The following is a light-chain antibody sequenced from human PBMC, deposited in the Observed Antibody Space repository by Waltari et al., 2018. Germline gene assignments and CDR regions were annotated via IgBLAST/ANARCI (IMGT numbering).Light chain of an antibody. V-gene: IGLV4-69*01. J-gene: IGLJ3*02. CDR2: VHTDGSH. CDR1: IEHRIYV. CDR3: QTWGSGIQV. Sequence: QPVLTQSPSASASLVASVTLPCTLSIEHRIYVLACHHQQPEKGPRYLMKVHTDGSHIKGGGIPDRFSGSSSGAERSLISSSLQSEDEADYYCQTWGSGIQVFGGGTKLTVL.